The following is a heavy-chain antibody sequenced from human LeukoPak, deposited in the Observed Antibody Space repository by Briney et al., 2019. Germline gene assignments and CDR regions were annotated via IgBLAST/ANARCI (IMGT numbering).Heavy chain of an antibody. V-gene: IGHV3-48*01. J-gene: IGHJ4*02. D-gene: IGHD1-26*01. Sequence: GGSLRLSCAASGFTFSSYSMNWVRQAPGKGLEWVSYISSSSSTIYYADSVKGRFTISRDNAKNSLYLQMNSLRAEDTAVYYCARSRYSGSYPFDYCGQGTLVTVSS. CDR3: ARSRYSGSYPFDY. CDR1: GFTFSSYS. CDR2: ISSSSSTI.